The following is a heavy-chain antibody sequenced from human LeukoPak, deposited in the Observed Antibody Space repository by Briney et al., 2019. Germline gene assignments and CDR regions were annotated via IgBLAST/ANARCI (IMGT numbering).Heavy chain of an antibody. J-gene: IGHJ4*02. CDR2: ISGSGGST. V-gene: IGHV3-23*01. D-gene: IGHD6-13*01. CDR1: GFTFSSYA. CDR3: AKDRETTASGTFDH. Sequence: GGSLRLSCAASGFTFSSYAMSWVRQAPGKGLEWVSAISGSGGSTYYADSVRGRFTISRDKSNNTLYLQMNSLRAEDSAVYYCAKDRETTASGTFDHWGQGILVTVSS.